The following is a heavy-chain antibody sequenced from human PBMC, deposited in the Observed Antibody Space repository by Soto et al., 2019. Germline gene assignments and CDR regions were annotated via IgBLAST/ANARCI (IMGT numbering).Heavy chain of an antibody. CDR2: IIPIFGTA. CDR1: GGTFSSYA. CDR3: ATDLALLWFGEFPGLRF. Sequence: GASVKVSCKASGGTFSSYAISWVRQAPGQGLEWMGGIIPIFGTANYAQKFQGRVTITEDESTSTAYMELSSLRSEDTAVYYCATDLALLWFGEFPGLRFWGQGTLVTVSS. J-gene: IGHJ4*02. D-gene: IGHD3-10*01. V-gene: IGHV1-69*13.